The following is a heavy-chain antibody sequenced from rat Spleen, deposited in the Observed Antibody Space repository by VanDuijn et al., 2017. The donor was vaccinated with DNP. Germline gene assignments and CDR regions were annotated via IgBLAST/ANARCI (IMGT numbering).Heavy chain of an antibody. J-gene: IGHJ2*01. CDR3: ARHVGHFDY. D-gene: IGHD1-12*01. CDR2: SGPSGGSD. V-gene: IGHV5-25*01. Sequence: EVQLVESGGGLVQPGRSLKLSCAASGFTFSDYYMAWVRRAPTKGLGWIAASGPSGGSDYYRDSVKGRFTVSRDNAKSSLYLQMDSLRSEDTATYYCARHVGHFDYWGQGVMVTVSS. CDR1: GFTFSDYY.